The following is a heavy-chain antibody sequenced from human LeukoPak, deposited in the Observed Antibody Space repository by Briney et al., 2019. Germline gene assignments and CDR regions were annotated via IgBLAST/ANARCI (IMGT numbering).Heavy chain of an antibody. V-gene: IGHV3-23*01. CDR1: GLIFSNYA. CDR3: VKGPRPDITVAHTVEN. J-gene: IGHJ4*02. D-gene: IGHD6-19*01. CDR2: ISSRGDST. Sequence: GGSLRLSCAASGLIFSNYAMSWVRQVPGRGLEWVSTISSRGDSTYVADSVKGRFTISRDNSKNSLYLQMNTVGAEDTAVYYCVKGPRPDITVAHTVENWGQGTLVTVSS.